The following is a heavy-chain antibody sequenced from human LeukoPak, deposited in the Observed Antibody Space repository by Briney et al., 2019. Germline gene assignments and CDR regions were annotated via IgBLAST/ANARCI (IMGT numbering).Heavy chain of an antibody. CDR3: ARTDGRAARPFDY. CDR2: MYYSGST. V-gene: IGHV4-59*12. CDR1: GASIISYY. D-gene: IGHD6-6*01. Sequence: SETLSLTCTVSGASIISYYWSWIRQPPGKGREWIGYMYYSGSTNYNPSLKSRATISVDLSKNQFSLTLSSVTAADTAVYYCARTDGRAARPFDYWGQGTLVTVSS. J-gene: IGHJ4*02.